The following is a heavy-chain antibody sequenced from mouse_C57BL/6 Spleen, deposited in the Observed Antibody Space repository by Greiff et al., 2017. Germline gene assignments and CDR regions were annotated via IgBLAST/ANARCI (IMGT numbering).Heavy chain of an antibody. CDR3: ERRGVRYYGSSYNFDY. J-gene: IGHJ2*01. CDR2: IYPGSGST. V-gene: IGHV1-55*01. Sequence: QVQLKQPGAELVKPGASVKMSCKASGYTFTSYWITWVKQRPGQGLEWIGDIYPGSGSTNYNEKFKGKATLTVDTSSSTAYMQLSSLTSEDSAVYYCERRGVRYYGSSYNFDYWGQGTTLTVSS. D-gene: IGHD1-1*01. CDR1: GYTFTSYW.